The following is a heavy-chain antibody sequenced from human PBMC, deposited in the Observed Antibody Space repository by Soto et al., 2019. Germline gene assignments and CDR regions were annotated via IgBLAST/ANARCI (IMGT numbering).Heavy chain of an antibody. V-gene: IGHV4-31*03. J-gene: IGHJ5*02. CDR2: IYYSGST. CDR3: ARIYCSSASCYPAQYWFEP. Sequence: LSLTCTVSGGSISSGGYYWSWIRQHPGKGLEWIGYIYYSGSTYYNPSLKSRVTISVDTSKNQFSLKLSSVTAADTAVYYCARIYCSSASCYPAQYWFEPWGKGNLVTVSS. CDR1: GGSISSGGYY. D-gene: IGHD2-2*01.